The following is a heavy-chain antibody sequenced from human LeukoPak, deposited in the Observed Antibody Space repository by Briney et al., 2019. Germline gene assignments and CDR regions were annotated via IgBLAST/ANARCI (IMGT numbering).Heavy chain of an antibody. D-gene: IGHD3-22*01. J-gene: IGHJ3*02. V-gene: IGHV3-33*06. CDR1: GFTFSSYG. Sequence: GGSLRLSCAASGFTFSSYGMHWVRQAPGKGLERVAVIWYDGSNKYYADSVKGRFTISRDNSKNTLYLQMNSLRAEDTAVYYCAKDITMIVVVNAFDIWGQGTMVTVSS. CDR2: IWYDGSNK. CDR3: AKDITMIVVVNAFDI.